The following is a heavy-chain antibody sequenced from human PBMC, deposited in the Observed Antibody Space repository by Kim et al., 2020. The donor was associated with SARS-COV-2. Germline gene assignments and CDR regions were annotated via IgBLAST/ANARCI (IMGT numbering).Heavy chain of an antibody. CDR3: ARGYGDYGYYYYYYMDV. Sequence: SETLSLTCAVYGGSFSGYYWSWIRQPPGKGLEWIGEINHSGSTNYNPSLKSRVTISVDTSKNQFSLKLSSVTAADTAVYYCARGYGDYGYYYYYYMDVWGKGTTVTVSS. CDR1: GGSFSGYY. J-gene: IGHJ6*03. D-gene: IGHD4-17*01. CDR2: INHSGST. V-gene: IGHV4-34*01.